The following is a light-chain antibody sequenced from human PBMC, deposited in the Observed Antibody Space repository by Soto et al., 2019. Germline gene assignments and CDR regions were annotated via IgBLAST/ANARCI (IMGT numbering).Light chain of an antibody. V-gene: IGLV2-23*02. CDR1: SSDVGSYNL. J-gene: IGLJ1*01. CDR3: CSYAGSSTYV. Sequence: QSLLTQPASVSGCPGQSITISCTGTSSDVGSYNLVSWYQQHPGKAPKLMISEVTKRPSGVSNRFSGSKSGNTASLTISGLQAEDEADYYCCSYAGSSTYVFGTGTKVTVL. CDR2: EVT.